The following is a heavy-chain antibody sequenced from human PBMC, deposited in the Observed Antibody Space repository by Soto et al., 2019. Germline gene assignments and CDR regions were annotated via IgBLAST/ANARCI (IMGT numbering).Heavy chain of an antibody. J-gene: IGHJ6*03. CDR1: GFIVSSKY. Sequence: EVQLVESGGGLVQPGGSLRLSCAASGFIVSSKYMSWVRQAPGKGLEWVSLIQSGGSTYYAGSVKGRFTISRDNSENMLIFQMNILRVEDTAMYYCTRDDVYCSGGGFYGVPIDVWGKGTTVTVS. CDR3: TRDDVYCSGGGFYGVPIDV. CDR2: IQSGGST. D-gene: IGHD2-15*01. V-gene: IGHV3-66*01.